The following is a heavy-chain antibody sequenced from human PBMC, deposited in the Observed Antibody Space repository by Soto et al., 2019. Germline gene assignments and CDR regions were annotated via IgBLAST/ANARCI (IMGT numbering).Heavy chain of an antibody. Sequence: GGSLRLSCAASGFTFSSYGMHWVRQAPGKGLEWVAVISYDGSNKYYADSVKGRFTISRDNSKNTLYLQMNSLRAEDTAVYYCAKDRGYDFWSGYYNLYYYYGMDVWGQGPRVTV. J-gene: IGHJ6*02. CDR1: GFTFSSYG. D-gene: IGHD3-3*01. CDR3: AKDRGYDFWSGYYNLYYYYGMDV. V-gene: IGHV3-30*18. CDR2: ISYDGSNK.